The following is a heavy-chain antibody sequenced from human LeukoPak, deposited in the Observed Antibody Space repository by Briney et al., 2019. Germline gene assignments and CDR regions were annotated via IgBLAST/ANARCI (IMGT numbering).Heavy chain of an antibody. CDR2: IYYSGNT. CDR3: ARVTTYYYDSSGYQLDY. V-gene: IGHV4-39*01. Sequence: PSETLSLTCTVSGVSISSSNSYWGWIRQPPGKGLEWIGSIYYSGNTYYNASLKSQVSISIDTSKNQFSLKLSSVTAADTAVYYCARVTTYYYDSSGYQLDYWGQGTLVTVSS. CDR1: GVSISSSNSY. J-gene: IGHJ4*02. D-gene: IGHD3-22*01.